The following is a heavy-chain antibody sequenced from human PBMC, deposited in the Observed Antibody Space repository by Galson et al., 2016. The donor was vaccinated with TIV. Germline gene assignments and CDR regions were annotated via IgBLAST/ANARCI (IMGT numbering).Heavy chain of an antibody. J-gene: IGHJ6*02. D-gene: IGHD3-22*01. V-gene: IGHV1-18*04. CDR2: ISGHSGNT. CDR1: GYTFSKYG. Sequence: SVKASCKASGYTFSKYGISWVRRAPGQGLEWMGWISGHSGNTDYARKFQGRLVITTDTSTGTAFMEVRSLTSDDTAVYYCARDRGSMTMILVVDYYYGMDVWGQGTTVTVSS. CDR3: ARDRGSMTMILVVDYYYGMDV.